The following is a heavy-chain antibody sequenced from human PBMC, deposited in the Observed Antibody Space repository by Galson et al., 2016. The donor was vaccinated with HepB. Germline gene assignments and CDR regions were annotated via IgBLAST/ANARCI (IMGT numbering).Heavy chain of an antibody. CDR3: ARGDCGLGRGKNSLGY. D-gene: IGHD3-10*01. J-gene: IGHJ4*02. V-gene: IGHV4-4*02. CDR2: IYYRGTT. Sequence: ETLSLTCTVSGASVSSNKWWTWLRQSPGKGLEWIGEIYYRGTTNYNPSPQRRITISADKSKNHFYLDLTSVTAAGTAVYYCARGDCGLGRGKNSLGYWGRGTLVTVSS. CDR1: GASVSSNKW.